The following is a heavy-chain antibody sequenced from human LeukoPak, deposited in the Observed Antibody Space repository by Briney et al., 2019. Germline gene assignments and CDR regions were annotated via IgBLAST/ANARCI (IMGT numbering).Heavy chain of an antibody. D-gene: IGHD3-22*01. Sequence: GGSLRLSCAASGFTFSSYTMNWVRQAPGKGLESVSSISSSSSYIYYADSVKGRFTISRDNAKNSLYLQMNSLRAEDTAVYYCARERYYYDSSGYFDYYYYYYMDVWGKGTTVTVSS. CDR1: GFTFSSYT. CDR2: ISSSSSYI. V-gene: IGHV3-21*01. CDR3: ARERYYYDSSGYFDYYYYYYMDV. J-gene: IGHJ6*03.